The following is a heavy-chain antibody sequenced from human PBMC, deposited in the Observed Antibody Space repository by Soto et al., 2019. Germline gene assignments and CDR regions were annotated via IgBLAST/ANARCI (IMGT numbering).Heavy chain of an antibody. CDR3: ARAPRGGVIIVITSAQIEY. D-gene: IGHD3-10*01. V-gene: IGHV1-46*01. Sequence: ASVKVSCKASGYDFTDHYIHWVRQAPGQGLEWMGIISPDGGSTRYSQQFQARITMTRDTSTSTVYMELSSLRSEDTAVYYCARAPRGGVIIVITSAQIEYWGQGTLVTVSS. CDR1: GYDFTDHY. CDR2: ISPDGGST. J-gene: IGHJ4*02.